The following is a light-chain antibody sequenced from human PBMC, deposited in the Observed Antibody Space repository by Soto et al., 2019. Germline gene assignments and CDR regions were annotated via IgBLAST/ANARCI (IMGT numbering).Light chain of an antibody. J-gene: IGLJ1*01. V-gene: IGLV2-14*01. Sequence: QSALTQPASMSGSPGQSITISCTGTNSDVGAYNYVSWYQQYPGKAPKLIIYGVSNRPSGVSNRFSGSKFGNTASLTISGLTSEDEDAYYCNSYAGSSYVFGTGTKVTV. CDR2: GVS. CDR1: NSDVGAYNY. CDR3: NSYAGSSYV.